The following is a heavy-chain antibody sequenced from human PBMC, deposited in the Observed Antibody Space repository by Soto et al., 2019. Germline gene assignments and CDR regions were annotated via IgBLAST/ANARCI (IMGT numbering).Heavy chain of an antibody. CDR2: ISGSGSTI. V-gene: IGHV3-11*01. CDR1: GFTFSDYY. Sequence: QVQLVESGGGLVKPGGSLRLSCAASGFTFSDYYMSWFRQAPGKGLEWVSFISGSGSTIHDADSVKGRFTISRDNAKKSLYLQMNSLRAEDTALYYCARVGSIAAAGTPDYWGQGTLVTVSS. J-gene: IGHJ4*02. D-gene: IGHD6-13*01. CDR3: ARVGSIAAAGTPDY.